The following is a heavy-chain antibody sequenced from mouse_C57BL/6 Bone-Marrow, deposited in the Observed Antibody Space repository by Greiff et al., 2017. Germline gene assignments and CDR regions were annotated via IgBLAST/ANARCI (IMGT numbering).Heavy chain of an antibody. D-gene: IGHD2-4*01. CDR2: IHPNSGST. CDR3: ARGGGLGGFAY. V-gene: IGHV1-64*01. Sequence: QVQLQQPGAELVKPGASVKLSCKASGYTFTSYWMHWVKQRPGQGLEWIGMIHPNSGSTNYNEKFKSKATLTVDKSSSTAYMQLSSLTSGDSAVYYCARGGGLGGFAYWGQGTLVTVSA. CDR1: GYTFTSYW. J-gene: IGHJ3*01.